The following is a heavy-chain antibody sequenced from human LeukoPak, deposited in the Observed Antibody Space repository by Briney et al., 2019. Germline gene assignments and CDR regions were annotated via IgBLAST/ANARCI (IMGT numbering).Heavy chain of an antibody. CDR3: ARDERFLEWSLDAFDI. CDR2: IIPIFGTA. CDR1: GGTFSSYA. V-gene: IGHV1-69*05. J-gene: IGHJ3*02. Sequence: ASVKVSCKASGGTFSSYAISWVRQAPGQGLEWMGGIIPIFGTANYAQKFQGRVTITTDESTSTAYMELSRLRSDDTAVYYCARDERFLEWSLDAFDIWGQGTMVTVSS. D-gene: IGHD3-3*01.